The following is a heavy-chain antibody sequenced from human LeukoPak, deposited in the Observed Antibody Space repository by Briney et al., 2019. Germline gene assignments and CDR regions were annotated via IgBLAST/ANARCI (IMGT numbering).Heavy chain of an antibody. CDR3: ARGPIQRGGYSGYDQNYYDSSGLDY. Sequence: SVKVSCKASGGTFSSYAITWVRQAPGQGLEWRGRIIPIFGIANYAQKFQGRVTITADKSTSTAYMELSSLRSEDTAVYYCARGPIQRGGYSGYDQNYYDSSGLDYWGQGTLVTVSS. CDR2: IIPIFGIA. V-gene: IGHV1-69*04. D-gene: IGHD3-22*01. CDR1: GGTFSSYA. J-gene: IGHJ4*02.